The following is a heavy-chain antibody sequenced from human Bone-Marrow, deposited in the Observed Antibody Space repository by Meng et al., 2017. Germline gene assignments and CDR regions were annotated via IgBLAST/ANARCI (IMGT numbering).Heavy chain of an antibody. D-gene: IGHD3-10*01. Sequence: GESLKISCAASGFTFSSYAMHWVRQAPGKGLEWVAVISYDGSNKYYADSVKGRFTISRDNSKNTLYLQMNSLRAEDTAVYYCARDSGMVRGVIKHKYYYYGMDVWGQGTTVTVSS. CDR2: ISYDGSNK. J-gene: IGHJ6*02. CDR3: ARDSGMVRGVIKHKYYYYGMDV. V-gene: IGHV3-30*07. CDR1: GFTFSSYA.